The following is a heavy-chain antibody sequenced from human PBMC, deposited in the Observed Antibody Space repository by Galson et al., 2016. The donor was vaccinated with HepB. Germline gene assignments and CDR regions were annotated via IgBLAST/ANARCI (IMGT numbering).Heavy chain of an antibody. D-gene: IGHD7-27*01. Sequence: SLRLSCAVTGFIFSDYNMNWIRQAPGKGLEWISYISSSGTTIYSADSVMGRFTISRDNAKNSVFLQMSDLRAEDTAVYYCARQWELGGGDFDYWGQGTLVTASS. CDR3: ARQWELGGGDFDY. J-gene: IGHJ4*02. CDR2: ISSSGTTI. CDR1: GFIFSDYN. V-gene: IGHV3-11*01.